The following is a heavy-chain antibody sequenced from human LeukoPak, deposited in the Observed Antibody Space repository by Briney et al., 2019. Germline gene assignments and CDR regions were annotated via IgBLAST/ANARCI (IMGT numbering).Heavy chain of an antibody. J-gene: IGHJ4*02. CDR3: ARVRYYYGSGSYDFDY. D-gene: IGHD3-10*01. CDR2: IYYSGST. Sequence: SETLSLTCTVSGGSISSYYWSWIRQPPGKGLEWIGYIYYSGSTNYNPSLKSRVTISVDTSKNQFSLKLSSVTAADTAVYYCARVRYYYGSGSYDFDYWGQGTLATVSS. CDR1: GGSISSYY. V-gene: IGHV4-59*01.